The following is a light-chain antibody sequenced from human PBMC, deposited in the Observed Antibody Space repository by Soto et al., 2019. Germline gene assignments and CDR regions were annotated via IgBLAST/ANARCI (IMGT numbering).Light chain of an antibody. J-gene: IGKJ5*01. V-gene: IGKV3-11*01. CDR3: QQRSNWPPVIT. CDR2: DAS. Sequence: DIVLTQSPATLSLSPGERVTLSCRASQSVSSYLAWYQQKPGQAPRLLIYDASNRATGIPARFSGSGSGTDFTLTISSLEPEDFAVYYCQQRSNWPPVITFGQGTRLEIK. CDR1: QSVSSY.